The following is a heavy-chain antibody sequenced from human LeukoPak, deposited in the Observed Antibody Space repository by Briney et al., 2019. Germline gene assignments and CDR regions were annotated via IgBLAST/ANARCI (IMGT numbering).Heavy chain of an antibody. CDR2: LYGGGST. J-gene: IGHJ3*01. D-gene: IGHD4-17*01. V-gene: IGHV3-66*02. CDR3: AIGGYGDPRPALGAFDL. CDR1: GFTVSTNY. Sequence: GGSLRLSCAVSGFTVSTNYMSWVRQAPGKGLEGVSILYGGGSTYYADSVKGRFTISRDTYKNSVYLQMNSLRPEDTAVYHCAIGGYGDPRPALGAFDLWGQGIMVTVSS.